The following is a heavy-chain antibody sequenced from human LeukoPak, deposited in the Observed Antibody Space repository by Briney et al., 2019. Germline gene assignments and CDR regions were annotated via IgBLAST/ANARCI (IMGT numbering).Heavy chain of an antibody. V-gene: IGHV3-66*01. D-gene: IGHD3-3*02. CDR1: GFTVSSDY. CDR3: ARDLAQYYYYYYYMDV. CDR2: IYSGDST. J-gene: IGHJ6*03. Sequence: GGSLRLSCAASGFTVSSDYMSWVRQAPGKGLEWVSVIYSGDSTYYADSVKGRFIISRDNSKNTLYLQMNSLRAEDTAVYYCARDLAQYYYYYYYMDVWGKGTTVTVSS.